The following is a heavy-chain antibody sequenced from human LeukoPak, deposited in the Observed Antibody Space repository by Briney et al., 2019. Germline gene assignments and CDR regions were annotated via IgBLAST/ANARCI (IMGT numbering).Heavy chain of an antibody. Sequence: PGGSLRLSCAASGFTFSSYWMHWVRQAPGKGLVWVSRINSDGSSTSYADSVKGRFTISRDNAKNTLYLQMNSLRAEDTAVYYCARDHYVWTHYYDSSGYLNYWGQGTLVTVSS. CDR1: GFTFSSYW. J-gene: IGHJ4*02. D-gene: IGHD3-22*01. V-gene: IGHV3-74*01. CDR3: ARDHYVWTHYYDSSGYLNY. CDR2: INSDGSST.